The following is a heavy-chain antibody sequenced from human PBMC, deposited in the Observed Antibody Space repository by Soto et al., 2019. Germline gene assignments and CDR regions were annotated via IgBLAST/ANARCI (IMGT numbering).Heavy chain of an antibody. CDR2: IYYSGST. CDR1: GGSISSYY. D-gene: IGHD3-16*01. V-gene: IGHV4-59*01. Sequence: SETLSLTCTISGGSISSYYWSWIRQPPGKALEWIGYIYYSGSTNYNPSLKSRVTISVDTPKNQFSLKLSSVTAADTAVYYCARVWGYYFDFWGQGTLVTVSS. J-gene: IGHJ4*02. CDR3: ARVWGYYFDF.